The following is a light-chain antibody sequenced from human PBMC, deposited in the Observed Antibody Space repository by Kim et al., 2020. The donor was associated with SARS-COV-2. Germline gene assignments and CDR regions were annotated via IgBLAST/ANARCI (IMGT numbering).Light chain of an antibody. CDR1: QSIIYW. J-gene: IGKJ1*01. CDR3: QQYDTYPS. CDR2: ETS. V-gene: IGKV1-5*03. Sequence: EIQMTQSPSTLSASVGDRVTITCRASQSIIYWLAWYQQKPGKAPNLLIYETSALESGVPSRFSGNGSGTEFTLTISGLQRDDFATYYCQQYDTYPSFGQGTKVDIK.